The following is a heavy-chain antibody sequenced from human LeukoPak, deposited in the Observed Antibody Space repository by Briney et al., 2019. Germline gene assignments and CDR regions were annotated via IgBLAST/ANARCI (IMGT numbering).Heavy chain of an antibody. D-gene: IGHD1-26*01. CDR3: ARDKVGGSYLRTGWAFDI. J-gene: IGHJ3*02. Sequence: SETLSLTCTVSGGSISSGSYYWSWIRQPAGKGLEWIGRIYTSGSTNYNPSLKSRVTISVDTSKNQFSLKLSSVTAADTAVYYCARDKVGGSYLRTGWAFDIWGQGTMVTVSS. CDR2: IYTSGST. CDR1: GGSISSGSYY. V-gene: IGHV4-61*02.